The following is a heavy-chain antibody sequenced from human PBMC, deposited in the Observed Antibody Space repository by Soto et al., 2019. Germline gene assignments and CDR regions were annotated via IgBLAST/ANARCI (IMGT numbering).Heavy chain of an antibody. D-gene: IGHD3-16*01. J-gene: IGHJ2*01. V-gene: IGHV3-30*14. CDR1: GFTFSSYA. Sequence: QVQLVESGGGVVQPGRSLRLSCAASGFTFSSYAMHWVRQAPGKGLEWVAVIYSGGDTSYADSVKGRFTISRDNSKNTVFLQMNSLRVEDTAVYYCARDWGGNAGLHWYFDLWGRGTLVTVSS. CDR3: ARDWGGNAGLHWYFDL. CDR2: IYSGGDT.